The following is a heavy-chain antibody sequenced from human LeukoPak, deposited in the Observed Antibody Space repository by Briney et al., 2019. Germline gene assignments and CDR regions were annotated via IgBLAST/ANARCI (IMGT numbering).Heavy chain of an antibody. Sequence: SETLSLTCTVSGGSISSFYWSWIRQPPGKGLEWIGYIYYSGSANYNPSLKSRVTISVDTSKNQFSLKLNSVTAADTAVYYCARLGGTNWYNWFDPWGQGTLVTVSS. CDR2: IYYSGSA. D-gene: IGHD1-1*01. V-gene: IGHV4-59*12. CDR3: ARLGGTNWYNWFDP. CDR1: GGSISSFY. J-gene: IGHJ5*02.